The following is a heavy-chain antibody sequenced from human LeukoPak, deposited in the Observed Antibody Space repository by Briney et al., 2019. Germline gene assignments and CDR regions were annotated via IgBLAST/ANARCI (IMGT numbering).Heavy chain of an antibody. CDR3: ARRGTTMVRGVIYPYNWFDP. CDR2: IYYSGST. V-gene: IGHV4-59*12. CDR1: GGSISSYY. J-gene: IGHJ5*02. D-gene: IGHD3-10*01. Sequence: PSETLSLTCTVSGGSISSYYWSWIRQPPGKGLEWIGYIYYSGSTNYNPSLKSRVTISVDTSKNQFSLKLSSVTAADTAVYYCARRGTTMVRGVIYPYNWFDPWGQGTLVTVSS.